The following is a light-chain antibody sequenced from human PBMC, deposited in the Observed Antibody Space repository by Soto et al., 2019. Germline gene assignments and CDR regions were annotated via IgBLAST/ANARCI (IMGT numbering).Light chain of an antibody. J-gene: IGKJ4*02. CDR2: AAS. CDR3: QKYNSAPPLT. Sequence: DIQLTQSPSFLSASVGDRVTITCLARQGISCSLAWYQQKPGKAPKLLIYAASTLQSGVPSRFSGSGSGTEFTLTISSLQPEDFETYYCQKYNSAPPLTFGGGTKLEIK. V-gene: IGKV1-9*01. CDR1: QGISCS.